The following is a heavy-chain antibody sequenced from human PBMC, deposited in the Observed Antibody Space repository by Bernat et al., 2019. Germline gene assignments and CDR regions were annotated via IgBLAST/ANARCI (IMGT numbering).Heavy chain of an antibody. CDR3: AGGKGVVTAI. Sequence: QVQLQQWGAGLLKPSETLSLTCAVYGGLFSGYYWTWIRQPPGKGLEWIGEINHSGSTNYNPSLKSRVTISVDTSKNQFSLKLSSVTAADTAVYYCAGGKGVVTAIWGQGTLVTVSS. J-gene: IGHJ4*02. CDR2: INHSGST. V-gene: IGHV4-34*01. CDR1: GGLFSGYY. D-gene: IGHD2-21*02.